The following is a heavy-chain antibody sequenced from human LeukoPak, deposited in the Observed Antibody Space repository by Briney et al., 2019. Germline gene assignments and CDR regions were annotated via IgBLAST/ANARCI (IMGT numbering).Heavy chain of an antibody. V-gene: IGHV3-13*01. Sequence: GGSLRLSCAASGFTFSSYDMHWVRQATGKGLEGVSAIGTAGDTYYPGSVKGRFTISRENAKNSLYLQMNSLRAGDTAVYYCARVADGRGAFDIWGQGTMVTVSS. CDR2: IGTAGDT. J-gene: IGHJ3*02. CDR3: ARVADGRGAFDI. D-gene: IGHD2-8*01. CDR1: GFTFSSYD.